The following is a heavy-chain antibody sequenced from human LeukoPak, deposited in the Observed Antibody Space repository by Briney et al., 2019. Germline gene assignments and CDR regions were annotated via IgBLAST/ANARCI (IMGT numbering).Heavy chain of an antibody. CDR3: AKRRGLELLYYYYMDV. D-gene: IGHD1-7*01. CDR1: GFTFSSYG. Sequence: PGGSLRLSCAASGFTFSSYGMSWVRQAPGKGLEWVSAISGSGGSTYYADAVKGRFTISRDTSKNTLDLQMNSLRAEDTAVYYCAKRRGLELLYYYYMDVWGKGTTVTVSS. CDR2: ISGSGGST. V-gene: IGHV3-23*01. J-gene: IGHJ6*03.